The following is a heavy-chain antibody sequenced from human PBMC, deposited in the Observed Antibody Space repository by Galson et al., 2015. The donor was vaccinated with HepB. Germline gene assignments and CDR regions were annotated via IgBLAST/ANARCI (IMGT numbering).Heavy chain of an antibody. CDR2: IYYSGST. D-gene: IGHD5-12*01. CDR1: GGSISSYY. Sequence: SETLSLTCTVSGGSISSYYWSWIRQPPGKGLEWIGYIYYSGSTNYNPSLKSRVTISVDTSKNQFSLKLSSVTAADTAVYYCAREQWLLSRYYYYYYGMDVWGQGTTVTVSS. CDR3: AREQWLLSRYYYYYYGMDV. J-gene: IGHJ6*02. V-gene: IGHV4-59*01.